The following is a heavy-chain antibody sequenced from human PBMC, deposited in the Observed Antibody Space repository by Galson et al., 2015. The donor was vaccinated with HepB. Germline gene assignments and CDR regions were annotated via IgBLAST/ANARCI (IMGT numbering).Heavy chain of an antibody. CDR1: GFNFMTYS. D-gene: IGHD4-11*01. CDR3: AKEEAYSNSWIDSHFHHGMDV. CDR2: ISYSGTSQ. J-gene: IGHJ6*02. V-gene: IGHV3-30*04. Sequence: SLRLSCAASGFNFMTYSMHWVRQAPGKGLQWVAVISYSGTSQYYADSVKGRFTISRDNSKNTVYLEMNSPRAEDTALYFCAKEEAYSNSWIDSHFHHGMDVWGQGTTVTVSS.